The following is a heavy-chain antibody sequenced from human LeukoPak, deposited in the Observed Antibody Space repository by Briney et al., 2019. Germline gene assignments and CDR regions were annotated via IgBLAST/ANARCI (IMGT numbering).Heavy chain of an antibody. CDR3: ARHDSTSGSYYRRRTWFDP. Sequence: SETLSLTCGVYGGSFSDYCWSWIRQPPGKGLEWIGEINHSGSINYNPSLKSRVTISVDKSKNLFSLKLSSVTAADTAVYYCARHDSTSGSYYRRRTWFDPWGQGTLVTVSS. D-gene: IGHD3-10*01. CDR1: GGSFSDYC. V-gene: IGHV4-34*01. J-gene: IGHJ5*02. CDR2: INHSGSI.